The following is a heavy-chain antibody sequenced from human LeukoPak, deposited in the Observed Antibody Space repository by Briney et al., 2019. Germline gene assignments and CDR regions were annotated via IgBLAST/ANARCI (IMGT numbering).Heavy chain of an antibody. Sequence: ASVKVSCKASGYTFTGYYMHWVRQAPGQGLEWMGRINPNSGGTNYAQKFQGRVTMTRDTSISTAYMELSRLRSDDMAVYYCARDRGGCSSTSCYLNWFDPWGQGTLVTVSS. V-gene: IGHV1-2*06. D-gene: IGHD2-2*01. CDR2: INPNSGGT. CDR3: ARDRGGCSSTSCYLNWFDP. CDR1: GYTFTGYY. J-gene: IGHJ5*02.